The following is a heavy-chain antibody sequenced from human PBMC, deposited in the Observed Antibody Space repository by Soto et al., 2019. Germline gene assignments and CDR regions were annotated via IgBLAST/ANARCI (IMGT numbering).Heavy chain of an antibody. D-gene: IGHD3-16*01. Sequence: PGGSLRLSCAASGFTFSTYWMHWFRQAPGKGLVWVSRIKTDGSVTTYADSVKGRFTISRDNANNTLYLQINTLRAEGTAVYSCARDLGGSQDYWGRGTLGTVSA. J-gene: IGHJ4*02. V-gene: IGHV3-74*01. CDR1: GFTFSTYW. CDR2: IKTDGSVT. CDR3: ARDLGGSQDY.